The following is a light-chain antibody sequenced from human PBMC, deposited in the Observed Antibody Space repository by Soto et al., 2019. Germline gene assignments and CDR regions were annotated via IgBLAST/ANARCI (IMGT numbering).Light chain of an antibody. CDR3: QQSYSASVT. J-gene: IGKJ1*01. Sequence: DIQVTQSPSSLSASVGDRVTITCRTSQTLMNYLNWYQQKPGMAPKLLIYAASNLQSGVPSRFSGSGSGTDFTLTISNLQPEDFATYYCQQSYSASVTFGQGTKVDIK. V-gene: IGKV1-39*01. CDR2: AAS. CDR1: QTLMNY.